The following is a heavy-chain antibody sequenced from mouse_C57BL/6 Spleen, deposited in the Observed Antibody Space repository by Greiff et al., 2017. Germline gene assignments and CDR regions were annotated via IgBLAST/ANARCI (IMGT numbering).Heavy chain of an antibody. CDR1: GFTFTDYY. D-gene: IGHD3-3*01. CDR2: IRNKANGYTT. V-gene: IGHV7-3*01. Sequence: EVQLQESGGGLVQPGGSLSLSCAASGFTFTDYYMSWVRQPPGQALEWFGFIRNKANGYTTEYSASVKGRFTISRDNSQSILYLQMNALRAEDSATYNCARYMRDDFDYWGQGTTLTVSA. CDR3: ARYMRDDFDY. J-gene: IGHJ2*01.